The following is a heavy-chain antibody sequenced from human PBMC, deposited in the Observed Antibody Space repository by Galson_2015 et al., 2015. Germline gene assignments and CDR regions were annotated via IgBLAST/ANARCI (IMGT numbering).Heavy chain of an antibody. J-gene: IGHJ4*02. CDR3: AKDHYGDYGRIDY. D-gene: IGHD4-17*01. CDR2: ISYDGSNK. CDR1: GFTFSSYG. Sequence: SLRLSCAASGFTFSSYGMHWVRQAPGKGLEWVAVISYDGSNKYYADSVKGRFTISRDNPKNTLYLQMNSLRAEDTAVYYCAKDHYGDYGRIDYWGQGTLVTVSS. V-gene: IGHV3-30*18.